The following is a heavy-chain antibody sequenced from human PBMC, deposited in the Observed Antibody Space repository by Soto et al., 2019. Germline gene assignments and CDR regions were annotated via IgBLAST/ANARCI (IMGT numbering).Heavy chain of an antibody. CDR2: IYSGGST. Sequence: GGSLRLSCAASGFTVSSNYMSWVRQAPGKGLEWVSVIYSGGSTYYADSVKGRFTISRDNSKNTLYLQMNSLRAEDTAVYYCARDQSCSGGSCYSPSDAFDIWGQGTMVTVSS. V-gene: IGHV3-66*01. CDR1: GFTVSSNY. J-gene: IGHJ3*02. CDR3: ARDQSCSGGSCYSPSDAFDI. D-gene: IGHD2-15*01.